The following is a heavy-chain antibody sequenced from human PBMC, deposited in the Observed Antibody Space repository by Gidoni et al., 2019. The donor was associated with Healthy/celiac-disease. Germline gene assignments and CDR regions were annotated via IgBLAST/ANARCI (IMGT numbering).Heavy chain of an antibody. D-gene: IGHD3-10*01. Sequence: QVQLVESGGGLVKPGGSLRLSGAASGFTFSDYYISCLRQAEGKGLEWVSYISSSGSTIYYADSVKGRFTISRDNAKNSLYLQMNSLRAEDTAVYYCASGGVTMVRGVIIPQRLYYYYGMDVWGQGTTVAVSS. V-gene: IGHV3-11*01. CDR2: ISSSGSTI. CDR3: ASGGVTMVRGVIIPQRLYYYYGMDV. J-gene: IGHJ6*02. CDR1: GFTFSDYY.